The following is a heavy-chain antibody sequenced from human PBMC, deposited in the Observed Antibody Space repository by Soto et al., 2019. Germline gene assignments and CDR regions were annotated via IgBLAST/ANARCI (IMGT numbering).Heavy chain of an antibody. Sequence: SQTLSLTWGISGDSVSGNSAAWNWIRQSPSRGLEWLGRAYYRSRWDNDYAVSGKSRITVTPDPYKNQFSLHLNSVTPEDTAVYYCEREFHYSVSSDSYIDYWGQGDLVTVSS. V-gene: IGHV6-1*01. CDR3: EREFHYSVSSDSYIDY. D-gene: IGHD6-19*01. CDR2: AYYRSRWDN. J-gene: IGHJ4*02. CDR1: GDSVSGNSAA.